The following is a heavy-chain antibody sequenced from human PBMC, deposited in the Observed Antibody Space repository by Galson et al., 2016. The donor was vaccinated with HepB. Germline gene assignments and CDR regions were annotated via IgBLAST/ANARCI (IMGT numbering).Heavy chain of an antibody. CDR1: GFTFSSYS. J-gene: IGHJ3*02. Sequence: SLRLSCAASGFTFSSYSMHWVRQAPGKGLEYISTISNDGRSRYFVDSVRGRFTISRDNSKNTVYLQMSSLRPEASATYYCLKSGYCGITDCLHAFDIWGQGTMVTVSS. D-gene: IGHD2-2*01. CDR2: ISNDGRSR. V-gene: IGHV3-64D*08. CDR3: LKSGYCGITDCLHAFDI.